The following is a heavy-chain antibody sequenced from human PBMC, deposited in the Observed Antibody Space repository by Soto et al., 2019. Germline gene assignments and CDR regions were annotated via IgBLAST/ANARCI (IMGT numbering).Heavy chain of an antibody. CDR1: GFNFGGYG. Sequence: QVQLVESGGGVVQPGRSLRLSCAASGFNFGGYGMHWVRQAPGKGLEWVAITRHDGSNTYYADSVRGRFTISRDNSKNTLYLQMTSLTVEDTAVYYCVRDGVGATTYFGYFDYWGQGTLITVSS. CDR2: TRHDGSNT. V-gene: IGHV3-33*01. D-gene: IGHD1-26*01. J-gene: IGHJ4*02. CDR3: VRDGVGATTYFGYFDY.